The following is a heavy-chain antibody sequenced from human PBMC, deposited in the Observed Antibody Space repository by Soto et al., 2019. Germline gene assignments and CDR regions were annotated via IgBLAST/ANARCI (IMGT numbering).Heavy chain of an antibody. CDR2: ISHDGSNK. V-gene: IGHV3-30*18. CDR1: GFTFSSYG. Sequence: QVQLVESGGGVVQPGRSLRLSCAASGFTFSSYGMHWVRQAPGKGLEWVAVISHDGSNKYYADSVKGRFTISRDNSKNTLYLQMNSLRAEDTAVYYCAKERRMVATLFDYWGQGTLVTVSS. D-gene: IGHD5-12*01. J-gene: IGHJ4*02. CDR3: AKERRMVATLFDY.